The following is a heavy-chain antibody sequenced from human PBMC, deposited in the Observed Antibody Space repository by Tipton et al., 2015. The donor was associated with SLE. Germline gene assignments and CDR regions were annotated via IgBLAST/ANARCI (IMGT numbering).Heavy chain of an antibody. CDR2: IYTSGST. CDR3: ARDLYSSGWNGVSIYYYYMDV. J-gene: IGHJ6*03. D-gene: IGHD6-19*01. Sequence: TLSLTCTVSGGSINSYYWSWIRQPAGKGLEWIGRIYTSGSTNYNPSLKSRVTMSVDTSKNQFSLKLSSVTAADTAVYYCARDLYSSGWNGVSIYYYYMDVWGKGTTVTVS. CDR1: GGSINSYY. V-gene: IGHV4-4*07.